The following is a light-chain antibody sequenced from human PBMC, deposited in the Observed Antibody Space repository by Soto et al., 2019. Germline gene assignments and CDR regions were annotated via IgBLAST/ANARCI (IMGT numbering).Light chain of an antibody. J-gene: IGKJ4*01. CDR1: QSVDSS. V-gene: IGKV3D-11*02. CDR3: QQRGSWPQLT. Sequence: DIVLTQSPATLSLSPGERATLSCRASQSVDSSLAWFQQKPGQAPRLLIYDASNRATGIPARFSGSGPGTDFTLTISSLEPEDFAVYYCQQRGSWPQLTFGGGTKVEI. CDR2: DAS.